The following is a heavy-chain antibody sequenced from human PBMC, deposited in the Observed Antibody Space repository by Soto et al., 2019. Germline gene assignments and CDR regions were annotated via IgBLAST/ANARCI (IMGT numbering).Heavy chain of an antibody. CDR1: LRCFNSGGYY. J-gene: IGHJ4*02. CDR2: IDHSGYT. V-gene: IGHV4-31*03. Sequence: LSLTCTVSLRCFNSGGYYWSWIRQHPGKGLESLGYIDHSGYTFYNPSLQSRIILSMDTSKNQFSLKLSSATAADTAVYFCARKQAGFFYGIEYLGQGTLV. CDR3: ARKQAGFFYGIEY. D-gene: IGHD3-3*01.